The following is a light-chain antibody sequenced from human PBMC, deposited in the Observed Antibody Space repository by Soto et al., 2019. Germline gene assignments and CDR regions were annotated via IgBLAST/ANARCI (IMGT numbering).Light chain of an antibody. V-gene: IGKV1-5*01. J-gene: IGKJ1*01. CDR2: DDS. Sequence: DIQMTQAPSTLSASLGDRFTITCRASQIISKWLAWYQQKPGKSPNLLIYDDSNLESGVPLSFSGSGSGTESTLTISSLQPDDFATYYCQQYNTYWTFGQGTQVDI. CDR1: QIISKW. CDR3: QQYNTYWT.